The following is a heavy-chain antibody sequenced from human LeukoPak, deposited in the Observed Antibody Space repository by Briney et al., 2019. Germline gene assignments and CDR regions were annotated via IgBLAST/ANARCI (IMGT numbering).Heavy chain of an antibody. V-gene: IGHV3-23*01. CDR3: AKAYCGGDCYPERNAFDI. D-gene: IGHD2-21*02. Sequence: GGSLRLSCAASGFTFSIYAMSWVRQAPGKGLEWVSAISGSGGSTYYADSVKGRFTISRDNSKNTLYLQMNSLRAEDTAVYYCAKAYCGGDCYPERNAFDIWGQGTMVTVSS. J-gene: IGHJ3*02. CDR2: ISGSGGST. CDR1: GFTFSIYA.